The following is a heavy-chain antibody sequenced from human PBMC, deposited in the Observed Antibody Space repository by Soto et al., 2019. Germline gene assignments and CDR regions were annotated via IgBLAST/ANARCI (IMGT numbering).Heavy chain of an antibody. CDR3: ARDVYYYDSSGYYYSPRQFDY. CDR2: IYFDGSNK. CDR1: GFTFSSYG. Sequence: PGGSLRLSCAASGFTFSSYGMHWVRQAPGKGLEWVAAIYFDGSNKYYADSVKGRFTISRDNSENTLYLQMNSLRAEDTAVYYCARDVYYYDSSGYYYSPRQFDYWVQGTLVTVS. D-gene: IGHD3-22*01. V-gene: IGHV3-33*01. J-gene: IGHJ4*02.